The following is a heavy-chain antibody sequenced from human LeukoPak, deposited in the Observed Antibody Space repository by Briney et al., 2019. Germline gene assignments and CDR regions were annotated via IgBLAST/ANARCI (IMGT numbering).Heavy chain of an antibody. D-gene: IGHD2-21*02. Sequence: SGGSLRLSCAASGFTFSSYEMNWVRQAPGKGLEWVSYISSSGSTIYYADSVKGRFTISRDNAKNSLYLQMNSLRAEDTAVYYCARVDSSGYCGGDCYLDYWGQGTLVTVSS. J-gene: IGHJ4*02. CDR3: ARVDSSGYCGGDCYLDY. V-gene: IGHV3-48*03. CDR1: GFTFSSYE. CDR2: ISSSGSTI.